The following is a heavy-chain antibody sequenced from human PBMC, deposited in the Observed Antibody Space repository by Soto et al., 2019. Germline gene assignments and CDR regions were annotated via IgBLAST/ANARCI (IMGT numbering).Heavy chain of an antibody. D-gene: IGHD3-22*01. CDR3: ARDNFVYDSSGYFRAGFDI. V-gene: IGHV4-31*11. J-gene: IGHJ3*02. Sequence: QVQLQESGAGLVKPSQTLSLTCAVSGGSISGGGYYWSWIRQHPGKGLEWIGYIYYNGSTYYNPSLKSRVTISVDTSKTQFSLQLGFVTAADTAVYYWARDNFVYDSSGYFRAGFDIWGQGTMVTVSS. CDR1: GGSISGGGYY. CDR2: IYYNGST.